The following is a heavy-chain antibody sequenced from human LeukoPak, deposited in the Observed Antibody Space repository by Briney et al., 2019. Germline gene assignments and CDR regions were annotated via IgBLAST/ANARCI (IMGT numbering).Heavy chain of an antibody. CDR3: ASTVTINYDYYYYYMDV. V-gene: IGHV3-20*04. J-gene: IGHJ6*03. D-gene: IGHD4-11*01. CDR2: INWNGGST. Sequence: PGGSLRLSCAASGFTFDDYGMSWVRQAPGKGLEWVSRINWNGGSTGYADSVKGRFTISRDNAKNSLYLQMNSLRAEDTALYYCASTVTINYDYYYYYMDVWGKGTTVTVSS. CDR1: GFTFDDYG.